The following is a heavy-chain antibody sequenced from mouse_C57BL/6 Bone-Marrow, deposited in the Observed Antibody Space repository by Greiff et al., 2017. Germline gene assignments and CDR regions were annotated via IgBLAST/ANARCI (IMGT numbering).Heavy chain of an antibody. D-gene: IGHD2-4*01. CDR1: GFSLTSYG. CDR2: IWRGGST. Sequence: VQGVESGPGLVQPSQSLSITCTVSGFSLTSYGVHWVRQSPGKGLEWLGVIWRGGSTDYNAAFMSRLSITKDNSKSQVFFKMNSLQSDDTAIYYCAKKIYYDYDYAMDYWGQGTSVTVSS. CDR3: AKKIYYDYDYAMDY. J-gene: IGHJ4*01. V-gene: IGHV2-5*01.